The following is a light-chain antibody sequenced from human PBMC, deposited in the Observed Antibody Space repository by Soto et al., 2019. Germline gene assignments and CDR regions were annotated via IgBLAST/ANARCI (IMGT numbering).Light chain of an antibody. CDR3: QQRSNWPLT. CDR1: QSISRY. CDR2: DAS. J-gene: IGKJ4*01. Sequence: EIVLTQSPATLSLSPGERATLSCRASQSISRYFAWYQQKPGQAPRLLIYDASHRATGIPARFSGSGSGTDFHLTISSLEPEDFAVYSCQQRSNWPLTFGGGTKVEIK. V-gene: IGKV3-11*01.